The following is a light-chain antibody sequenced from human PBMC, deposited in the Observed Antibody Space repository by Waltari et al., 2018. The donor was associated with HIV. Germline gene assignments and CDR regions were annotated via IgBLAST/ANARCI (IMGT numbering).Light chain of an antibody. CDR1: RSNIGSRS. J-gene: IGLJ2*01. CDR3: SVWDVTLNGLV. Sequence: QPLLTQSPSASGTPGQRVNISCFGTRSNIGSRSVTCYQHFPGTPPKLLIFSNTERPSGVPDRFSGSKSGTSASLAITGLHSQDEADYYCSVWDVTLNGLVFGGGTRLSVL. CDR2: SNT. V-gene: IGLV1-44*01.